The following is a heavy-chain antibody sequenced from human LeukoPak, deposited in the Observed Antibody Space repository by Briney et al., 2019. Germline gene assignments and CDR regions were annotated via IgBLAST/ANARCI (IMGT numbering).Heavy chain of an antibody. V-gene: IGHV3-7*01. Sequence: GGSLRLSCAASGFTFSNYWMTWVRQAPGKGLEWVANIKQDGSEKYYVDSVKGRFNISRDNAKNSLYLQMNSLRVEDTAMYYCAKAGTQQWLLFVGVYWGQGALVTVSS. D-gene: IGHD6-19*01. CDR2: IKQDGSEK. CDR3: AKAGTQQWLLFVGVY. J-gene: IGHJ4*02. CDR1: GFTFSNYW.